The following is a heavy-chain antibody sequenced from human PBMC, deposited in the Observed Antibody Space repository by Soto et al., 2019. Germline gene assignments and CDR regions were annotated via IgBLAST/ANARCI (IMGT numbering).Heavy chain of an antibody. V-gene: IGHV4-39*07. CDR1: GGSISSSSYY. D-gene: IGHD5-12*01. Sequence: SLTCTVSGGSISSSSYYWGWIRQPPGKGLEWIGIIYYSGTTHYNPSLKSRVAISVDRSKNQFSLTVTSVTAADTAVYYCARRIVATETFDHWGQGTLVTVSS. CDR2: IYYSGTT. J-gene: IGHJ4*02. CDR3: ARRIVATETFDH.